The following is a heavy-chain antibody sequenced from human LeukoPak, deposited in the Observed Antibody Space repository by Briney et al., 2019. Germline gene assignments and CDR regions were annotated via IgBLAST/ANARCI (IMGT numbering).Heavy chain of an antibody. Sequence: GRSLRLSCTASGFTFGEYAMSWVRQAPGKGLEWVGFIRSKAYGGTTEYAASVKGRFTISRDDSKSIAYLQMNSLKTEDTAVYYCTREAPGGDYYDSSGYGTSYWGQGTLVTVSS. D-gene: IGHD3-22*01. V-gene: IGHV3-49*04. J-gene: IGHJ4*02. CDR1: GFTFGEYA. CDR3: TREAPGGDYYDSSGYGTSY. CDR2: IRSKAYGGTT.